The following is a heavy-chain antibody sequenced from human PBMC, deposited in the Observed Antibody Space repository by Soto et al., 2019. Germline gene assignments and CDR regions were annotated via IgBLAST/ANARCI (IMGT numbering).Heavy chain of an antibody. Sequence: ASVKVSCEASGETLTRFCISWVRQAPGQGLEWMGWISAYNGNTKYAHKLQGRVTMTTDTSTSTAYMELRGLRSDDTAVYYCAADSSGSTADYYYYFGMDVWGQGTTVTVSS. CDR3: AADSSGSTADYYYYFGMDV. CDR2: ISAYNGNT. J-gene: IGHJ6*02. D-gene: IGHD3-22*01. CDR1: GETLTRFC. V-gene: IGHV1-18*01.